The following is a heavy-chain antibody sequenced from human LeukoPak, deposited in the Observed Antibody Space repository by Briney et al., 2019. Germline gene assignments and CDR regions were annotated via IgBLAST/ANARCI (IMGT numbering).Heavy chain of an antibody. J-gene: IGHJ3*02. Sequence: GASVKVSCKASGGTFSTYGISWVRQAPGQGPEWMGGIIPLSGTANYAQKFRDRVTITTDESTTIVYMDLSSLISEDTAVYYCARGVYDYVWGTYRPRTFDIWGQGTMVTVSS. V-gene: IGHV1-69*05. CDR1: GGTFSTYG. CDR2: IIPLSGTA. D-gene: IGHD3-16*02. CDR3: ARGVYDYVWGTYRPRTFDI.